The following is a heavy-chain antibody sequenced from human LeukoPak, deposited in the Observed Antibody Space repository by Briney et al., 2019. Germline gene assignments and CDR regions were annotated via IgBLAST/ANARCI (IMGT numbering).Heavy chain of an antibody. CDR2: ISYDGRDK. J-gene: IGHJ4*02. Sequence: GGSLRLSCAASGFSFSTYAIHWVRQAPGRGLKWVAVISYDGRDKHHVDSVKGRFTISRDNSKNTLYLQMNSLRAEDTAVYYCVTGWYSSSWPQFDYWGQGTLVTVSS. CDR1: GFSFSTYA. V-gene: IGHV3-30*04. CDR3: VTGWYSSSWPQFDY. D-gene: IGHD6-13*01.